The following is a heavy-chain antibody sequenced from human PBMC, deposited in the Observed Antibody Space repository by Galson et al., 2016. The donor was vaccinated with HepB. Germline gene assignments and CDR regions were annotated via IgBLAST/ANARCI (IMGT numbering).Heavy chain of an antibody. J-gene: IGHJ3*02. D-gene: IGHD4-23*01. Sequence: SLRLSCAASGFTFNTYTMNWVRQAPGKGLEWVSSISSGSSYIYYADSVKGRFTISRDNAKNSLYLQMNSLRAEDTAVYYCVRVRADYGGNMPDAFDIWGQGTMVTVSS. CDR3: VRVRADYGGNMPDAFDI. CDR2: ISSGSSYI. CDR1: GFTFNTYT. V-gene: IGHV3-21*01.